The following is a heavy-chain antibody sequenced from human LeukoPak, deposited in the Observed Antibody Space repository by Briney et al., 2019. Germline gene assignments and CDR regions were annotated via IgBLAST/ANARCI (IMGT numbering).Heavy chain of an antibody. CDR1: GGSISSGSYY. Sequence: SQTLSLTCTVSGGSISSGSYYWSWIRQPAGKGLEWIGRIYTSGSTNYNPSLKSRVTISVDTSKNQFSLKLSSVTAADTAVYYCARARYYYDSSGYYFSPYYYYMDVWGKGTTVTVSS. CDR2: IYTSGST. D-gene: IGHD3-22*01. J-gene: IGHJ6*03. V-gene: IGHV4-61*02. CDR3: ARARYYYDSSGYYFSPYYYYMDV.